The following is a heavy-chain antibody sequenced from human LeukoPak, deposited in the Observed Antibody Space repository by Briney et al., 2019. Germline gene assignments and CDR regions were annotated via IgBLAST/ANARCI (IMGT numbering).Heavy chain of an antibody. Sequence: ASETLSLTCTVSGGSNSGYYWSWIRQPPGKGLEWIGFIHDSGNTYYNASLKSRVTISVDTSKNQLSLNLRSVTAADTAVYYCARDKSIFGVAQNAFDIWGQGTMVTVSS. CDR1: GGSNSGYY. CDR3: ARDKSIFGVAQNAFDI. D-gene: IGHD3-3*01. CDR2: IHDSGNT. V-gene: IGHV4-59*12. J-gene: IGHJ3*02.